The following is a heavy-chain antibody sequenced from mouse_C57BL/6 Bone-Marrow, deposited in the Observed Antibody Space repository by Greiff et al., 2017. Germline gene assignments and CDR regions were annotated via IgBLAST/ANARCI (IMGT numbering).Heavy chain of an antibody. Sequence: VQLKQSGPELVKPGASVKMSCKASGYTFTDYYMHWVKQSPGKGLEWIGYIYPKNGGTCYNEKFKGKATLTVDKSSSTAYMELRSLTSEDSAVWYCANTTTFDDWGKGTTVTVSS. J-gene: IGHJ1*03. D-gene: IGHD1-1*01. V-gene: IGHV1-34*01. CDR1: GYTFTDYY. CDR3: ANTTTFDD. CDR2: IYPKNGGT.